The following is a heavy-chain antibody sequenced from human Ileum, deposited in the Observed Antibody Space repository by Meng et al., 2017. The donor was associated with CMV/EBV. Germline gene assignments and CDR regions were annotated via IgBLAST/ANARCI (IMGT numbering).Heavy chain of an antibody. Sequence: ASVKVSCKASGYTFNAYYMHWVRQAPGQGLEWMGWINPHSGGTKYAQKFQGRVTMTRDTSRNTAYMELSRRRSDDTAVFYCARDFGELSAAGTSYFFSYWGQGTLVTVSS. V-gene: IGHV1-2*02. D-gene: IGHD6-13*01. CDR3: ARDFGELSAAGTSYFFSY. CDR2: INPHSGGT. CDR1: GYTFNAYY. J-gene: IGHJ4*02.